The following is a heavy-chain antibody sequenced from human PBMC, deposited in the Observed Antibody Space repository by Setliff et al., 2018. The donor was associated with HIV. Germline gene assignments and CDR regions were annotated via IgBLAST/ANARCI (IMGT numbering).Heavy chain of an antibody. Sequence: GSLRLSCAASGFTFSSYEMTWVRQAPGKGLEWVSYISRSGNTIYYADSVKGRFTISRDNDRNSLYLQMNGLRAEDTAVYYCARGPTTVTNYYYYYMDVWGKG. CDR1: GFTFSSYE. D-gene: IGHD4-17*01. CDR3: ARGPTTVTNYYYYYMDV. V-gene: IGHV3-48*03. CDR2: ISRSGNTI. J-gene: IGHJ6*03.